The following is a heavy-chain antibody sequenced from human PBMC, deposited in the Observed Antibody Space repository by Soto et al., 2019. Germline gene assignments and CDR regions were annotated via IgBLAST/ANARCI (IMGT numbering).Heavy chain of an antibody. J-gene: IGHJ3*02. CDR3: ARDLHSSSSGAFDI. D-gene: IGHD6-13*01. V-gene: IGHV3-21*01. Sequence: VGSLRLSCAASGFTFSSYSMNWVRQAPGKGLEWVSSISSSSSYIYYADSVKGRFTISRDNAKNSLYLQMNSLRAEDTAVYYCARDLHSSSSGAFDIWGQGTMVTVSS. CDR1: GFTFSSYS. CDR2: ISSSSSYI.